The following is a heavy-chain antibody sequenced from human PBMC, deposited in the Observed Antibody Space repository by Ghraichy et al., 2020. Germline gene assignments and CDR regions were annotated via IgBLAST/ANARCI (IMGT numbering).Heavy chain of an antibody. CDR1: GFTFSSYS. CDR3: TRISRPDAFDM. J-gene: IGHJ3*02. V-gene: IGHV3-48*02. Sequence: SCAASGFTFSSYSMNWVRQAPGKGLEWVSYISSSSSAIYYADSVKGRFTISRDNAKNSLSLQMNSLRDEDTAVYYCTRISRPDAFDMWGQGTMVTVSS. D-gene: IGHD6-6*01. CDR2: ISSSSSAI.